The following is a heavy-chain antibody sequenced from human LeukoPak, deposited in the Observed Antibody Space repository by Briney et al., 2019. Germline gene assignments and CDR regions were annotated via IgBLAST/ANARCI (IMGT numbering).Heavy chain of an antibody. D-gene: IGHD3-9*01. J-gene: IGHJ4*02. CDR1: GFTFSTYW. CDR3: ARDNFDWSEERFDY. Sequence: GGSLRLSCAASGFTFSTYWMNWYRQAPGKGLEWVGNINQDASEINYVDSVRGRFTISRDNAKNSLYLQMNSLRAEDTAVYYCARDNFDWSEERFDYWGQGTLVTVSS. CDR2: INQDASEI. V-gene: IGHV3-7*01.